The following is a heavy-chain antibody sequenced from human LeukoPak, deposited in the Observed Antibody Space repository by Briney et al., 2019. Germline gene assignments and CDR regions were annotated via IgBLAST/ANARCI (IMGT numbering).Heavy chain of an antibody. V-gene: IGHV3-30*02. J-gene: IGHJ6*03. D-gene: IGHD3-16*01. CDR3: ARDHHLSFVITFGGDYYMDV. CDR2: IRYDGSNK. CDR1: GFTFSSYG. Sequence: PGGSLRLSCAASGFTFSSYGMHWVRQAPGKGLEWVAFIRYDGSNKYYADSVKGRFTISRDNAKNSLYLQMNSLRAEDTAVYYCARDHHLSFVITFGGDYYMDVWGKGTTVTVSS.